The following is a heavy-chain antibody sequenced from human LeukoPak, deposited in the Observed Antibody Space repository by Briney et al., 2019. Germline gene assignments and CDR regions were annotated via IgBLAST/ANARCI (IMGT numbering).Heavy chain of an antibody. V-gene: IGHV4-4*07. CDR3: ARDRDFWSGYYTLHYGMDV. D-gene: IGHD3-3*01. J-gene: IGHJ6*02. CDR1: GGSISSYY. Sequence: SETLSLTCTVSGGSISSYYWSWIRQPAGKGLEWIGRIYTSGGTNYNPSLKSRVTMSVDTSKNQFSLKLSSVTAADTAVYYCARDRDFWSGYYTLHYGMDVWGQGTTVTVSS. CDR2: IYTSGGT.